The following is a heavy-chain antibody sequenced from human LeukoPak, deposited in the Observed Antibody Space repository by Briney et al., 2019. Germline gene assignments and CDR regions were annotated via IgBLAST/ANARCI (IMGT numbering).Heavy chain of an antibody. CDR2: IIPIFGTA. V-gene: IGHV1-69*13. Sequence: ASVKVSCKASGGTFSSYAISWVRQAPGQGLEWMGGIIPIFGTANYAQKFQGRVTITADESTSTAYMELSSLRSEDTAVYYCARGRCSSTSCYPVYYFDYWGQGTLVTVSS. J-gene: IGHJ4*02. CDR3: ARGRCSSTSCYPVYYFDY. CDR1: GGTFSSYA. D-gene: IGHD2-2*01.